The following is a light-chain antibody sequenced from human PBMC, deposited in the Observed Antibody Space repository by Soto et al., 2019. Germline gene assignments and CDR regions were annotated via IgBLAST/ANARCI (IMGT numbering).Light chain of an antibody. J-gene: IGKJ1*01. CDR1: QSVSSN. CDR2: GAS. CDR3: QQYNNWGT. Sequence: EIVMTQSPATLSVSPGERATLSCRASQSVSSNLAWYQQKPGQAPRLLIYGASTRATGIPARFSGSGSGTEFTLTISSMQSEDFAVYYCQQYNNWGTFGQGTKVE. V-gene: IGKV3-15*01.